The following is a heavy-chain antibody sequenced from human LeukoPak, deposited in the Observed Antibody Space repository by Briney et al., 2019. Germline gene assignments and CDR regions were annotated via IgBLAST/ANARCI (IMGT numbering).Heavy chain of an antibody. V-gene: IGHV3-21*01. Sequence: PGGSLRLSCAASGFTFSSYSMNWVRQAPGKGLEWVSSITSGSSYIYYADSVKGRFTFSRDNAKNSLYLQMNSLRAEDTAVYYCAELGITMIGGVWGKGTTVTISS. J-gene: IGHJ6*04. CDR1: GFTFSSYS. CDR2: ITSGSSYI. CDR3: AELGITMIGGV. D-gene: IGHD3-10*02.